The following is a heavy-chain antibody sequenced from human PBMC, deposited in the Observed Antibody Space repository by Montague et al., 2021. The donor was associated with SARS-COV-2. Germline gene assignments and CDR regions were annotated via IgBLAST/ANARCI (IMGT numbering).Heavy chain of an antibody. D-gene: IGHD3-16*01. CDR3: ARVGGGRTFYY. Sequence: SETLSFTCTVSGDSVSSTTYYWAWIRQPPGKVLEYIGTIYYSGSSYYNPSLKSRIAMSVDTSKNQFSLKLDSVTAADTAVYYCARVGGGRTFYYWGQGILVTVSS. CDR1: GDSVSSTTYY. V-gene: IGHV4-39*07. CDR2: IYYSGSS. J-gene: IGHJ4*02.